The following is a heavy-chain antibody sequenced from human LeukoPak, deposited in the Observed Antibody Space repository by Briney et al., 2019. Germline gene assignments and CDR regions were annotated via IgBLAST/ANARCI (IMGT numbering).Heavy chain of an antibody. CDR3: ARDRDGYDNFDS. D-gene: IGHD5-24*01. J-gene: IGHJ4*02. Sequence: GGSLRLSCAASGFTVSSNYMSWVRQAPGKGLEWVSVIYSGGSTYYADSVKGRFTISRDNSKNTLYLQMNGLRVEDTAVYYCARDRDGYDNFDSWGQGTLVTVSS. CDR1: GFTVSSNY. V-gene: IGHV3-53*01. CDR2: IYSGGST.